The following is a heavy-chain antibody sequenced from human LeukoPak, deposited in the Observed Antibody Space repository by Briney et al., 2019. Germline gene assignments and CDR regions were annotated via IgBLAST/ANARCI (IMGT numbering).Heavy chain of an antibody. CDR2: IIPILGIA. V-gene: IGHV1-69*04. CDR1: GGTFSSYA. CDR3: ASAWGSGMDV. D-gene: IGHD7-27*01. J-gene: IGHJ6*02. Sequence: ASVKVSCKASGGTFSSYAISWVRQAPGQGLEWMGRIIPILGIANYAQKFQGRVTITADKSTSAAYMELSSLRSEDTAVYYCASAWGSGMDVWGQGTTVTVSS.